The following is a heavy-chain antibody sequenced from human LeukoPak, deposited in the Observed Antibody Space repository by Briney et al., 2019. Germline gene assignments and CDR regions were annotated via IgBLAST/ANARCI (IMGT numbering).Heavy chain of an antibody. D-gene: IGHD4-23*01. CDR1: GGSIINYY. CDR2: IYYSGST. Sequence: SETLSLTCTVSGGSIINYYWSWIRQPPGRGLEWIGYIYYSGSTSYNPSLKSRVTISIDTSKNQFSLKVSSVTAADTAVYYCARHPYSGVNSEDNWFDPWGQGTLVTVSS. CDR3: ARHPYSGVNSEDNWFDP. J-gene: IGHJ5*02. V-gene: IGHV4-59*08.